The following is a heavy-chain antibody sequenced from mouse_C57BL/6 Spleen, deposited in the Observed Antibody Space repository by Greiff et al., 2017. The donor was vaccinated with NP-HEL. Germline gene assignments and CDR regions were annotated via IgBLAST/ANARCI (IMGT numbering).Heavy chain of an antibody. J-gene: IGHJ4*01. CDR1: GYTFTDYE. V-gene: IGHV1-15*01. Sequence: QVQLQQSGAELVRPGASVTLSCKASGYTFTDYEMHWVKQTPVHGLEWIGAIDPETGGTAYNQKFKGKAILTADKSSSTAYMELRSLTSEDSAVYYCTRSSLYYYGSSYVAMDYWGQGTSVTVSS. CDR3: TRSSLYYYGSSYVAMDY. CDR2: IDPETGGT. D-gene: IGHD1-1*01.